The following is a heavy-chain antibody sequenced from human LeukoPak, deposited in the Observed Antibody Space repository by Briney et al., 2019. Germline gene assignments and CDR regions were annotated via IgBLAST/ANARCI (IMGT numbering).Heavy chain of an antibody. Sequence: ASVKVSCKASGYTFTNYGFTWVRQAPGQGLEWMGWINAGNGNTKYSQKFQGRVTITRDTSASTAYMELSSLRSEDTAVYYCARRGDIVGATENYYYYGMDVWGQGTTVTVSS. CDR3: ARRGDIVGATENYYYYGMDV. CDR2: INAGNGNT. J-gene: IGHJ6*02. V-gene: IGHV1-3*01. D-gene: IGHD1-26*01. CDR1: GYTFTNYG.